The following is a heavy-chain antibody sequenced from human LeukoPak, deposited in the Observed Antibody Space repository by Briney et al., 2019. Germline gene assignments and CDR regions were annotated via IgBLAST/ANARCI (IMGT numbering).Heavy chain of an antibody. CDR1: GFTFSSYG. D-gene: IGHD5/OR15-5a*01. CDR2: ISYDGSNK. J-gene: IGHJ4*02. Sequence: GGSLRLSCAASGFTFSSYGMHWVRQAPGKGLEWVAVISYDGSNKYYADSVKGRFTISRDNSKNTLYLQMNSLRAEDTAVYYCAKGVFSVRPSYYFDYWGQGTLVTVSS. CDR3: AKGVFSVRPSYYFDY. V-gene: IGHV3-30*18.